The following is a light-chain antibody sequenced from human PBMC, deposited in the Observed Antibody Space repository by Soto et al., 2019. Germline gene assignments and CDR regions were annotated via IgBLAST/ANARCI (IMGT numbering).Light chain of an antibody. CDR2: RAS. Sequence: EIVMTQAPATLSVSPGERATLSCRASQSVSSNLAWYQQKPGQAPRLLIYRASTRATGIPARFSGSGSGTEFTLTLSSLQSEDFAVYYCQHYNNWPPWTFGQGTKVEIK. CDR3: QHYNNWPPWT. J-gene: IGKJ1*01. CDR1: QSVSSN. V-gene: IGKV3-15*01.